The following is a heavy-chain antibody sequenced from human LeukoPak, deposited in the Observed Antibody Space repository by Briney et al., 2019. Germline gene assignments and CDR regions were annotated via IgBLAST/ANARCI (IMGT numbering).Heavy chain of an antibody. D-gene: IGHD3-22*01. J-gene: IGHJ4*02. Sequence: SETLSLTCTVSGGSISTSNYYWGWIRQPPGKGLEWIGNIFYSGSTYYSPSLKSRVTISVDTSKNQFSLKLNSVTAADTAVYYCEREEGWYDSGWSDYWGQGTLVTVSS. CDR2: IFYSGST. V-gene: IGHV4-39*07. CDR1: GGSISTSNYY. CDR3: EREEGWYDSGWSDY.